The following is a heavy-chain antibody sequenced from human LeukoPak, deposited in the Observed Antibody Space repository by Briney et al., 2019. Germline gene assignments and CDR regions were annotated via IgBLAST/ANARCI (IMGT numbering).Heavy chain of an antibody. CDR2: INPNSGGT. V-gene: IGHV1-2*04. J-gene: IGHJ4*02. D-gene: IGHD3-10*01. CDR3: ARGRAYGSGSYFDY. CDR1: GYTFTGYY. Sequence: GASVKVSCKASGYTFTGYYMHWVRQAPGQGLEWMGWINPNSGGTNYAQKFQGWVTMTRDTSISTAYMELSRLRSDDTAVYYCARGRAYGSGSYFDYWGQGTLVTVSS.